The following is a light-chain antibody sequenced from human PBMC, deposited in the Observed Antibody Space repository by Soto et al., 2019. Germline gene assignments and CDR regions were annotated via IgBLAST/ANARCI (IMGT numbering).Light chain of an antibody. V-gene: IGLV2-14*01. CDR3: SSYTGDSALGRV. CDR1: TSDVGTYNF. J-gene: IGLJ1*01. Sequence: QSVLTQPASVSGSPGQSITISCTGNTSDVGTYNFVSWYQQHPAKAPKLLIFEVSNRPSGVSHRFSGSKSGNTASLTISGLQTEDEADYYCSSYTGDSALGRVFGTGTKLTVL. CDR2: EVS.